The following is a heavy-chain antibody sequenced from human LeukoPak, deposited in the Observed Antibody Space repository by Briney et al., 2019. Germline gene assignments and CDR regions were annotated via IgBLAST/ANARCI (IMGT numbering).Heavy chain of an antibody. V-gene: IGHV1-2*02. D-gene: IGHD2-8*01. CDR1: GYTFTDYH. J-gene: IGHJ4*02. CDR3: ATLMAYSDY. CDR2: INPNSGDT. Sequence: ASVKVSCKAFGYTFTDYHMHWVRQAPGQGLEWMGWINPNSGDTNYAQKFQGRVTMTRDTTISTAYMELSRLRSDDTAVFYCATLMAYSDYWGQGTLVTVSS.